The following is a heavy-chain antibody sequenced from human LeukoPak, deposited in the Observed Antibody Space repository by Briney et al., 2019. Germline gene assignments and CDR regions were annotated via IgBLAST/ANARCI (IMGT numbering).Heavy chain of an antibody. J-gene: IGHJ4*02. CDR3: VRAPRGTSWDYFDY. Sequence: GASVKASCKADGDTLGNYGISWVRQAPGQGLEWMGWISVYNGKTKYAEKFQGRVTMTADTSTSTCYMELRSLTSDDTAVYYCVRAPRGTSWDYFDYWGQGTLVTVSS. CDR2: ISVYNGKT. CDR1: GDTLGNYG. D-gene: IGHD7-27*01. V-gene: IGHV1-18*01.